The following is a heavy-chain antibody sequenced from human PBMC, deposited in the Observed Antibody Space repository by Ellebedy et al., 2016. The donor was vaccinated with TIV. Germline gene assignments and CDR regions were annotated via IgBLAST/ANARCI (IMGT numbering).Heavy chain of an antibody. CDR2: IYWDGSK. V-gene: IGHV2-5*02. D-gene: IGHD6-19*01. CDR3: AHTSGWTIDY. J-gene: IGHJ4*02. Sequence: SGPTLVXPAQTLTLTCSFYGFSLNNKEVGVSWVRQPPGKALEWLTLIYWDGSKTYSPSLESRLTITEDSPKTQVVLTMTNMDPADTATYYCAHTSGWTIDYWGQGTLVTVSS. CDR1: GFSLNNKEVG.